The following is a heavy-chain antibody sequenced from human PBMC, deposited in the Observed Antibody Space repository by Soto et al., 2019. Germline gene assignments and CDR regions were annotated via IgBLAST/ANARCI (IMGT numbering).Heavy chain of an antibody. CDR1: GFTFSSYG. J-gene: IGHJ3*02. Sequence: GGSLRLSCAASGFTFSSYGMHWVRQAPGKGLEWVAVIWYDGSNKYYADSVKGRFTISRDNSKNTLYLQMNSLRAEDTAVYYCARGASGGAMESAFDIWGQGTMVTVSS. D-gene: IGHD3-16*01. CDR2: IWYDGSNK. V-gene: IGHV3-33*01. CDR3: ARGASGGAMESAFDI.